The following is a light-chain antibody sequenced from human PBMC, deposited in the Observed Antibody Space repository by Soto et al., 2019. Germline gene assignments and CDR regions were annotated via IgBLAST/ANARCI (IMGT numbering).Light chain of an antibody. CDR3: CSYAGSYTGV. J-gene: IGLJ3*02. V-gene: IGLV2-11*01. Sequence: QSVLTQPHSVSGSPGQSVTISCTGTSSDVGGYNYVSWYQQDPGKAPKLMIYDVSKRPSGVPDRFSGSKSGNTASLTISGLQAEDEADYYCCSYAGSYTGVFGGGTKLTVL. CDR1: SSDVGGYNY. CDR2: DVS.